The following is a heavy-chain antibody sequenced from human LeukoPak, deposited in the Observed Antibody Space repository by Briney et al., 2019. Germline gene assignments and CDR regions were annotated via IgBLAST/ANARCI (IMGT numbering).Heavy chain of an antibody. CDR3: ATHSSSLPIYYYYMDV. V-gene: IGHV1-46*01. Sequence: ASVKVSCKASGYTFTSYYMHWVRQAPGQGLEWMGIINPSGGSTSYAQKFQGRVTMTEDTSTDTAYMQLSSLRSEDTAVYYCATHSSSLPIYYYYMDVWGKGTTVTVSS. D-gene: IGHD6-13*01. J-gene: IGHJ6*03. CDR2: INPSGGST. CDR1: GYTFTSYY.